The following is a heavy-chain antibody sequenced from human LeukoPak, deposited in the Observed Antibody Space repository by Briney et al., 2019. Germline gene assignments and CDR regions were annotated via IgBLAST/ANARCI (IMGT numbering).Heavy chain of an antibody. CDR2: MNPNSGNT. CDR1: GYTFTSYD. V-gene: IGHV1-8*03. D-gene: IGHD2-2*01. J-gene: IGHJ5*02. CDR3: ARGGSPLGYCSSTSCYEGDNWFDP. Sequence: ASVKVSCKASGYTFTSYDINWVRQAPGQGLEWMGWMNPNSGNTGYAQKFQGRVTITRNTSISTAYMELSSLRSEDTAVYYCARGGSPLGYCSSTSCYEGDNWFDPWGQGTLVTVSS.